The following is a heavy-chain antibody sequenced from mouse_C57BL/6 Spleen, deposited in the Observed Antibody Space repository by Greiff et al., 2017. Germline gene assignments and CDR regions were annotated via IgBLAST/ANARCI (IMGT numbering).Heavy chain of an antibody. J-gene: IGHJ2*01. D-gene: IGHD4-1*01. CDR3: ANLWDVGYFDY. CDR2: IYPGDGDT. Sequence: QVQLKESGPELVKPGASVKISCKASGYAFSSSWMNWVKQRPGKGLEWIGRIYPGDGDTNYNGKFKGKATMTADKSSSTAYMQLSSLTSDDSAFYFCANLWDVGYFDYWGQGTTLTVSS. V-gene: IGHV1-82*01. CDR1: GYAFSSSW.